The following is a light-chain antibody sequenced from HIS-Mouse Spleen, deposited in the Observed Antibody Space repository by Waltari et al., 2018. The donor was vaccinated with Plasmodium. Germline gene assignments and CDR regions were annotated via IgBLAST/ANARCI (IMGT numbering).Light chain of an antibody. CDR2: GAS. CDR3: QQYNNWSFT. CDR1: QSVSSN. Sequence: EIVITQPPPPLSVYTGESATLSCRASQSVSSNLAWYQQKPGQAPRLLIYGASTRATGIPARFSGSGSGTEFTLTISSLQSEDFAVYYCQQYNNWSFTFGPGTKVDIK. J-gene: IGKJ3*01. V-gene: IGKV3-15*01.